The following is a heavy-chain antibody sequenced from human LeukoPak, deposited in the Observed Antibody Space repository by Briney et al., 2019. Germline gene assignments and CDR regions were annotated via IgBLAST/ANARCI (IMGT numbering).Heavy chain of an antibody. CDR2: IKQDGSEK. CDR3: ASIVEEFGELLYDY. CDR1: GFTFSSYW. D-gene: IGHD3-10*01. V-gene: IGHV3-7*01. Sequence: GGSLRLSCAVSGFTFSSYWMSWVRQAPGKGLEWVANIKQDGSEKYYVDSVKGRFTISRDNTKNSLYLQMNSLRAEDTAVYYCASIVEEFGELLYDYWGQGTLVTVSS. J-gene: IGHJ4*02.